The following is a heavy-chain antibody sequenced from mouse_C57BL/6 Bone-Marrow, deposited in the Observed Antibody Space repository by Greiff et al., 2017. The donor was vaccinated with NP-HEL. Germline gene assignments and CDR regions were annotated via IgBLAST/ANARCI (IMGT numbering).Heavy chain of an antibody. D-gene: IGHD2-3*01. Sequence: DVHLVESGPELVKPGDSVKISCKASGYSFTGYFMNWVMQSHGKSLEWIGRINPYNGDTFYNQKFKGKATLTVDKSSSTAHMELRSLTSEDSAVYYCARLGYYPYWYFDVWGTGTTVTVSS. CDR2: INPYNGDT. J-gene: IGHJ1*03. CDR3: ARLGYYPYWYFDV. CDR1: GYSFTGYF. V-gene: IGHV1-20*01.